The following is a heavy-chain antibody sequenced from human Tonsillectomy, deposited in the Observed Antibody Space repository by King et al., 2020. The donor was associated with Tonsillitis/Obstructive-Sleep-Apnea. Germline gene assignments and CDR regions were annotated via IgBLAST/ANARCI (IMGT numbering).Heavy chain of an antibody. CDR1: GGSISSSSHC. V-gene: IGHV4-39*01. CDR2: MFHSGGS. D-gene: IGHD6-13*01. J-gene: IGHJ5*02. Sequence: MQLQESGPGLVKPSETLSLTCTVSGGSISSSSHCWGWIRQPPGKGLEWIGSMFHSGGSYYNPSLKSRVSISVDTSNNQFSLNLTSMTAADTAVYYCARGRSWYYNWFDPWGQGTLVTVSS. CDR3: ARGRSWYYNWFDP.